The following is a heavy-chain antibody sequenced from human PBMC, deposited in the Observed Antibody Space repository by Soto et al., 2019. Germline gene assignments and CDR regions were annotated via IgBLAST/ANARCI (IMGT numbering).Heavy chain of an antibody. CDR2: INAGNGNT. V-gene: IGHV1-3*01. CDR3: ARDHIVATMVGAFDI. CDR1: GYTFTSYA. Sequence: ASVKVSCKASGYTFTSYAMHWVRQAPGQRLEWMGWINAGNGNTKYSQKFQGRVTITRDTSASTAYMELSSLRSEDTAVYYCARDHIVATMVGAFDIWGQGTMVTVSS. D-gene: IGHD5-12*01. J-gene: IGHJ3*02.